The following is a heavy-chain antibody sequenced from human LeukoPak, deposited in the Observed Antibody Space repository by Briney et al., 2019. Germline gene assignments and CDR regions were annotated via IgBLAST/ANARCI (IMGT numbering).Heavy chain of an antibody. CDR3: AREGSGSYPN. V-gene: IGHV4-39*07. D-gene: IGHD1-26*01. Sequence: SETLSLTCTVSGGSINNSSYYWGWIRQPPGKGLEWIGSIYHSGSTYYNPSLKSRVTISVDTSKNQFSLKLSSVTAADTAVYYCAREGSGSYPNWGQGTLVTVSS. CDR2: IYHSGST. J-gene: IGHJ4*02. CDR1: GGSINNSSYY.